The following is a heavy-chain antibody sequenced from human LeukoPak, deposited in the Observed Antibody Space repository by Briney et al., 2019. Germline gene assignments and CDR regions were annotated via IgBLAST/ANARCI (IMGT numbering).Heavy chain of an antibody. CDR2: IVPIFGTA. Sequence: SVKVSCKASGGTFSSYAISWVRQAPGQGLEWMGGIVPIFGTANYAQKFQGRVTITADESTSTAYMELSSLRSEDTAVYYCARDRGYSYGTFDYWGQGTLVTVSS. CDR1: GGTFSSYA. J-gene: IGHJ4*02. CDR3: ARDRGYSYGTFDY. D-gene: IGHD5-18*01. V-gene: IGHV1-69*13.